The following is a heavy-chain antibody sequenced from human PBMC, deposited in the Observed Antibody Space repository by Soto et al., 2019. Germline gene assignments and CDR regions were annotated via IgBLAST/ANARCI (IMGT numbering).Heavy chain of an antibody. V-gene: IGHV1-2*02. CDR2: INPNSDDT. J-gene: IGHJ4*01. CDR1: GYIFTDYY. D-gene: IGHD6-13*01. CDR3: ARDSAAGAGIGWDY. Sequence: QVQLVQSGAEVKKPGASVKVSCKASGYIFTDYYIHWVRQAPGQGLEWMGWINPNSDDTRYAQKFRGRVTVTMDTSISTAYMDLSRLTSDDTAVYXXARDSAAGAGIGWDYWGQGTLVTVSS.